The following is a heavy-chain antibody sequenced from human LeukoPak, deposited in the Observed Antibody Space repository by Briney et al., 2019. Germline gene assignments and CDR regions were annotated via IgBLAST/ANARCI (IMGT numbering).Heavy chain of an antibody. J-gene: IGHJ4*02. CDR2: NMNT. Sequence: SETLSLTCIVSGASASSGDHHWSWTRQAPGKGLEWIGHNMNTYYNPSLKSRVTISIDTSKNQFSLMLSTVTAADTAIYYCATYYVNGAGRGHWGPGTLVTVSS. V-gene: IGHV4-61*08. CDR3: ATYYVNGAGRGH. CDR1: GASASSGDHH. D-gene: IGHD2-8*01.